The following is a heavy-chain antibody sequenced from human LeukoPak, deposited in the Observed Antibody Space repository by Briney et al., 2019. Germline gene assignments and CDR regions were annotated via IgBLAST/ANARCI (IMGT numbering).Heavy chain of an antibody. CDR3: ARDNYFDGGYGPYFDS. J-gene: IGHJ4*02. V-gene: IGHV6-1*01. D-gene: IGHD6-25*01. CDR2: TNFRSPGFV. CDR1: GDSVSSNSVG. Sequence: SQTLSLTCGISGDSVSSNSVGWNWIRQSPSRGLEWLERTNFRSPGFVVHKVPVKGRIFISADASKNQFSLELTSVTPEDTAVYYCARDNYFDGGYGPYFDSWGQGILVAVSS.